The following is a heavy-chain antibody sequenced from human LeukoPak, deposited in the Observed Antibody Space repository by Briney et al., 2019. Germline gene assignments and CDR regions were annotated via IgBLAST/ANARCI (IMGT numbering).Heavy chain of an antibody. CDR2: IIPILGIA. CDR1: GGTFSSYA. D-gene: IGHD3-10*01. V-gene: IGHV1-69*04. Sequence: GASVKVSCKASGGTFSSYAISWVRQAPGQGLEWMGRIIPILGIANYAQKFQGGVTITADKSTSTAYMELSSLRSEDTAVYYCARTGFGELSLMDVWGQGTTVTVSS. CDR3: ARTGFGELSLMDV. J-gene: IGHJ6*02.